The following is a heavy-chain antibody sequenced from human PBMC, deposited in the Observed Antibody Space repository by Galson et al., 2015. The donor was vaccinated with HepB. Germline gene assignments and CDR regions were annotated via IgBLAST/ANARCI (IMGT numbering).Heavy chain of an antibody. Sequence: SLRLSCATSGFTFSSYGMHWVRQAPGKGLEWVTVIWYDGSNKEYADSVKGRFTISRDNSRNTLFLQMDSLRAEDTAVYYCARGVGGGSYFDFWGQGTVVTVSP. CDR1: GFTFSSYG. D-gene: IGHD2-15*01. CDR2: IWYDGSNK. J-gene: IGHJ4*02. CDR3: ARGVGGGSYFDF. V-gene: IGHV3-33*01.